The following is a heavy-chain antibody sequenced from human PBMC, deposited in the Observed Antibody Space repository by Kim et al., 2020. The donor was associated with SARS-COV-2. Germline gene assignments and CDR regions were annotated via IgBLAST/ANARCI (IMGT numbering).Heavy chain of an antibody. CDR3: ARDLGSYYYDSTGYYPN. D-gene: IGHD3-22*01. J-gene: IGHJ4*02. CDR1: GFTVSSNY. CDR2: IYSGGSA. V-gene: IGHV3-53*01. Sequence: GGSLILSCAASGFTVSSNYMSWVRQAPGKGLEWVSVIYSGGSAYYADSVKGRFTISRDKSKNTLYLQMNSLRAEDTAMYFCARDLGSYYYDSTGYYPNWGQGTLVTVSS.